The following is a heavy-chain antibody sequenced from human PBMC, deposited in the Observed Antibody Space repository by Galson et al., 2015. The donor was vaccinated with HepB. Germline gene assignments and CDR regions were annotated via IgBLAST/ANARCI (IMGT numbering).Heavy chain of an antibody. CDR1: GASISNYDTS. V-gene: IGHV4-30-4*08. CDR2: VFYTGNT. Sequence: LSLTCSVSGASISNYDTSWNWIRQLPGEGLEWIGYVFYTGNTYYNPSLKSRLTMSRDTSENQFSLHLSSVTAADTAVYFCARGRMTDFHYYDNWGQGILVTVSS. J-gene: IGHJ4*02. D-gene: IGHD2-21*02. CDR3: ARGRMTDFHYYDN.